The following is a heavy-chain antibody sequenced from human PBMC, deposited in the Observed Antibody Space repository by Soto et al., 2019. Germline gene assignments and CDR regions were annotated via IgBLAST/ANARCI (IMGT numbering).Heavy chain of an antibody. D-gene: IGHD6-6*01. J-gene: IGHJ5*02. CDR1: GYTFITYF. Sequence: GASVKVSCKASGYTFITYFMHWVRQAPGQGLEWMGVINPSRGTTTYAQKLQDRVTMTRDTSASTVYMELSSLRSEDTAMYYCARSYISSSYWFDPWGQGTLVTVSS. CDR2: INPSRGTT. CDR3: ARSYISSSYWFDP. V-gene: IGHV1-46*03.